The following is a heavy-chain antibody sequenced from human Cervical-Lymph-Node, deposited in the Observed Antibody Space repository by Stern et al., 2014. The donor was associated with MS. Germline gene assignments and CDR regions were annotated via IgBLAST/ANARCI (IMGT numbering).Heavy chain of an antibody. CDR1: GYTFIDYF. Sequence: QVQLGQSGAEVKKPGASVKVSCKASGYTFIDYFMHWVRQAPGQGPEWMGRISPNSGGTTYAQKFQGRVTMTRDTSISTAYMELNRLTSDDTAVYYCARQPYYYYYGMDVWGQGTTVTVSS. CDR3: ARQPYYYYYGMDV. J-gene: IGHJ6*02. CDR2: ISPNSGGT. V-gene: IGHV1-2*06.